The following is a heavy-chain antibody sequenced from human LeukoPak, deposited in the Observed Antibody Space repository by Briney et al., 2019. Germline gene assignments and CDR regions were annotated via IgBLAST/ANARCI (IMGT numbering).Heavy chain of an antibody. J-gene: IGHJ3*02. Sequence: SETLSLTCAVYGGSFSGYYWSWIRQPPGKGLEWIGYIYHSGSTYYNPSLKSRVTISVDRSKNQFSLKLSSVTAADTAVYYCARDSPRDAFDIWGQGTMVTVSS. CDR2: IYHSGST. CDR1: GGSFSGYY. CDR3: ARDSPRDAFDI. V-gene: IGHV4-30-2*01.